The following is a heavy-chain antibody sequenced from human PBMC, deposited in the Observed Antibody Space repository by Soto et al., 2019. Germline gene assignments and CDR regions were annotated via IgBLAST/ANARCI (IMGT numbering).Heavy chain of an antibody. V-gene: IGHV4-39*01. Sequence: SEALSVACTISEGSISIGSSGWGWIRQPPGKGRERIGSVYFSATSYYNPSLKSRVTMSADTSKNQFSLRLTSVTAADTAMYYCAKHTIYCSGGACYLDYFDYWGQGTLVTVSS. J-gene: IGHJ4*02. D-gene: IGHD2-15*01. CDR2: VYFSATS. CDR1: EGSISIGSSG. CDR3: AKHTIYCSGGACYLDYFDY.